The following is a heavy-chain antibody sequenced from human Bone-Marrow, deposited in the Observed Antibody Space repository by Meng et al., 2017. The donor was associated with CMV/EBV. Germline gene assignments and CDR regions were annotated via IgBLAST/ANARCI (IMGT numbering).Heavy chain of an antibody. CDR3: ARQASSDEVFDI. CDR1: GYRFTTHR. CDR2: IFPGDSDT. Sequence: GESLKISCKGSGYRFTTHRIGWVRQMPGKGLEWVGIIFPGDSDTRYSPSFQGQVTISADKSISAAYLQWSSLKASDTAIYYCARQASSDEVFDICGQGIMVTVSS. J-gene: IGHJ3*02. V-gene: IGHV5-51*01.